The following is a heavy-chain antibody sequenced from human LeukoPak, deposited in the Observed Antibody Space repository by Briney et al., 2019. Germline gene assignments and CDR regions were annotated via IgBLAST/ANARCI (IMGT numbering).Heavy chain of an antibody. V-gene: IGHV4-4*07. CDR1: GGSISSYY. D-gene: IGHD3-22*01. CDR2: IHSSGST. J-gene: IGHJ4*02. CDR3: ARANSYDGSGHYYEFAY. Sequence: PSETLSVTCTVSGGSISSYYWSWIRQPAGKGLEWIGRIHSSGSTNYNPSLKSRVTMSVDTSKNHFSLKLSSVTAADTAVYYCARANSYDGSGHYYEFAYWGQGTLVTVSS.